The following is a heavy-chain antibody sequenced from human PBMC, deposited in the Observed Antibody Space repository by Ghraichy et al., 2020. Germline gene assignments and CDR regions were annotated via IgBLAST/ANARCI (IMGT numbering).Heavy chain of an antibody. CDR2: ISGISSYI. CDR1: GFTFSSYS. D-gene: IGHD3-22*01. CDR3: ARDLDSDSSTFAY. V-gene: IGHV3-21*01. J-gene: IGHJ4*02. Sequence: ETLRLSCAASGFTFSSYSMNWVRQAPGKGLEWVSSISGISSYIYYADSVKGRFTISRDNAKNSLYLQMNSLRAEDTAVYYCARDLDSDSSTFAYWGQGTLVTVSS.